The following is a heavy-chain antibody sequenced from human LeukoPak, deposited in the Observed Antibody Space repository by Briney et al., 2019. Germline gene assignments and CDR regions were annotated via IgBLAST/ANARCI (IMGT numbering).Heavy chain of an antibody. D-gene: IGHD7-27*01. V-gene: IGHV3-30-3*01. CDR3: AKDRANWAIDD. Sequence: GGSLRLSCAASGFPFTVYPTHWVRQAPGKGLEWVSVSSSDETYKFYADSVRGRFTISRDEARKSIYLQMSSLRVEDTAVYYCAKDRANWAIDDWGQGTQVTVSS. CDR2: SSSDETYK. J-gene: IGHJ4*02. CDR1: GFPFTVYP.